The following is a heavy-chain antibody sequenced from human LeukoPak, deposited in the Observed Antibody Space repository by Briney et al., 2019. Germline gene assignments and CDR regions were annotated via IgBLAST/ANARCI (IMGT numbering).Heavy chain of an antibody. CDR1: GYTFTSYD. CDR2: MNPNSGNT. V-gene: IGHV1-8*01. D-gene: IGHD3-22*01. J-gene: IGHJ6*02. Sequence: GASVKVSCKASGYTFTSYDINWVRQATGQGLEWMGWMNPNSGNTGYAQKFQGRVTMTRNTSISTAYMELSSLRSEDTAVYYCARYYYDSSGYPHYYYYGMDVWGQGTTVTVSS. CDR3: ARYYYDSSGYPHYYYYGMDV.